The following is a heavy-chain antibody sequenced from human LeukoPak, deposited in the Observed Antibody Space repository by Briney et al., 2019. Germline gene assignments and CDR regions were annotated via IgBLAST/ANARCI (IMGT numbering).Heavy chain of an antibody. CDR2: ISSSSSII. CDR3: GRDYEERTTDY. D-gene: IGHD3-16*01. CDR1: GFTFSTYS. Sequence: GGSLRLSCAASGFTFSTYSMDWVRQAPGKGLEWVSYISSSSSIINYAESVRGRFTISRDNAKNLLYLQMNSLRAEDTAVYYCGRDYEERTTDYWGQGTLVTVSS. J-gene: IGHJ4*02. V-gene: IGHV3-48*04.